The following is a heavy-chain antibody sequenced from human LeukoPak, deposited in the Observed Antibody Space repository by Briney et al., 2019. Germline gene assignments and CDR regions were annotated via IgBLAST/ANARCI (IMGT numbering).Heavy chain of an antibody. J-gene: IGHJ4*02. CDR2: ITYSGST. Sequence: PSETLSLTCAVYVGSFSDYSWSWIRQSPGKGLEWIGEITYSGSTNYNPSLKSRVTIPIDTSKNQFSLQVTSLTAADTAVYYCARDQGGLWGQGTLVTVSS. CDR3: ARDQGGL. CDR1: VGSFSDYS. V-gene: IGHV4-34*01. D-gene: IGHD2-2*01.